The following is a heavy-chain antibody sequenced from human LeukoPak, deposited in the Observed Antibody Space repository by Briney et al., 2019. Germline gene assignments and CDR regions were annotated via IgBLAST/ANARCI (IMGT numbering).Heavy chain of an antibody. Sequence: SQTLSLTCAISGDSVSSNSAAWNWIRQSPSRGLEWLGRTYYRSKWYNDYAVSVKSRITINPDTSKNQFSLQLNSVTPEDTAVYYCAREDIVVVPALTVGRAFDIWGQGTMVTVSS. V-gene: IGHV6-1*01. CDR1: GDSVSSNSAA. D-gene: IGHD2-2*01. CDR2: TYYRSKWYN. CDR3: AREDIVVVPALTVGRAFDI. J-gene: IGHJ3*02.